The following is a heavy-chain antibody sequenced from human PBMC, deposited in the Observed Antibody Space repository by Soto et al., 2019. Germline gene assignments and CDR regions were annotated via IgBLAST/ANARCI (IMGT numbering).Heavy chain of an antibody. CDR3: YPVEAGEWLPVGFGGYGMDV. J-gene: IGHJ6*02. Sequence: SVKVSCKASGGTFSSYAISWVRQAPGQGLEWMGGIIPIFGTANYAQKFQGRVTITADESTSTAYMELSSLRSEDTAVYYCYPVEAGEWLPVGFGGYGMDVWGQGTTVTVSS. V-gene: IGHV1-69*13. CDR2: IIPIFGTA. CDR1: GGTFSSYA. D-gene: IGHD3-10*01.